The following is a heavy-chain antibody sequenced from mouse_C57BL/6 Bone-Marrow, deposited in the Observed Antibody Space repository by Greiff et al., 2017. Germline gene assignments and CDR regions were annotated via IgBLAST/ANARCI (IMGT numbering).Heavy chain of an antibody. V-gene: IGHV5-4*01. D-gene: IGHD1-1*01. J-gene: IGHJ3*01. CDR2: ISDGGSYT. CDR1: GFTFSSYA. CDR3: ARDIYYCGSRFAY. Sequence: EVQLVEPGGGLVKPGGSLKLSCATSGFTFSSYAMSWVRQTPEKRLEWVATISDGGSYTYYPDNVKGRFTFSIDNAKNNLYLQMSHLKSEDTAMYYGARDIYYCGSRFAYWGQGTMVTVSA.